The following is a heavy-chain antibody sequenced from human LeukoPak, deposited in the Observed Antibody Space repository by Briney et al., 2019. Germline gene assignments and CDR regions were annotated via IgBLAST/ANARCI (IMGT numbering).Heavy chain of an antibody. CDR2: INHTGST. Sequence: SETLSLTCTVQGGSLSGAYWTWIRQPPGKGLEWIGEINHTGSTNYNPSFKSRVTMSADTPKNQFSLNLTSVTAADTALYYFARGPVRLARPYDYWGQGTLVTVSS. V-gene: IGHV4-34*01. D-gene: IGHD3-9*01. J-gene: IGHJ4*02. CDR3: ARGPVRLARPYDY. CDR1: GGSLSGAY.